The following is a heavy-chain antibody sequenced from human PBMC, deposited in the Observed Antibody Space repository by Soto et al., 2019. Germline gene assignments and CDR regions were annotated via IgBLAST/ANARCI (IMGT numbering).Heavy chain of an antibody. CDR3: ARDIDYGDYQTDY. CDR2: IWYDGSNK. J-gene: IGHJ4*02. CDR1: GFTFSSYG. Sequence: QVQLLESGGGEVQPGRSLRLSCAASGFTFSSYGMHWVRQAPGKGLEWVAVIWYDGSNKYYADSVKGRFTISRDNSKNTLYLQMNSLRAEDTAVYYCARDIDYGDYQTDYWGLGTLVTVSS. D-gene: IGHD4-17*01. V-gene: IGHV3-33*01.